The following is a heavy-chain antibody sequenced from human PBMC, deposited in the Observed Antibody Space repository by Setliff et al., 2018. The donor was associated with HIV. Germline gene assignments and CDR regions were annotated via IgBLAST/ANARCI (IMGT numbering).Heavy chain of an antibody. CDR1: GGAFSRFY. CDR2: INHSGIT. D-gene: IGHD3-16*01. V-gene: IGHV4-34*01. CDR3: VSRPGGITRARFDH. Sequence: SETLSLTCAVYGGAFSRFYWSWLRQAPEKGLEWIGDINHSGITNYNPSLKSRLSISVDTSKNQFSLNLASVTAADAAMYFCVSRPGGITRARFDHWGQGTLVTVS. J-gene: IGHJ4*02.